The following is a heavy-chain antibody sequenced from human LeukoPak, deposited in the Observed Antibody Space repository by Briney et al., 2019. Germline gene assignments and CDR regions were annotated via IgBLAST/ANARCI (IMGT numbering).Heavy chain of an antibody. V-gene: IGHV6-1*01. CDR3: VRTLGYGIDV. CDR2: TYYRSKWYN. J-gene: IGHJ6*02. CDR1: GDSVSSNSAA. Sequence: SQTLSPTCGISGDSVSSNSAAWIWIRQSPSRGLEWLARTYYRSKWYNDYAVSVQSRITINSDTSRNQFSLQLNSVTPEDTAVYYCVRTLGYGIDVWGRGTAVTVSS. D-gene: IGHD7-27*01.